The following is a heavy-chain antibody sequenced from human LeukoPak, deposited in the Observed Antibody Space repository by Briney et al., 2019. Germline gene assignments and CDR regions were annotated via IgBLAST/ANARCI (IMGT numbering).Heavy chain of an antibody. CDR3: ARDGPMYCSGGSCYLC. D-gene: IGHD2-15*01. CDR2: IIPILGIA. CDR1: GGTFTSYT. J-gene: IGHJ4*02. V-gene: IGHV1-69*04. Sequence: SGKVSCKASGGTFTSYTISWVRQAPGQGLEWMGRIIPILGIANYAQTFQGRVPITVDKSTSTAYMELSSLRSEDTGVYYCARDGPMYCSGGSCYLCWGQGTLVTVSS.